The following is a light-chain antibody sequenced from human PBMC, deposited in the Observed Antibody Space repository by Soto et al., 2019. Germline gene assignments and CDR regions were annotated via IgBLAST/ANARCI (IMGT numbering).Light chain of an antibody. Sequence: QSVRTQPASGSGSPGQSSTISCTGTSSDVGSYNLVSWYQQHPGKAPKLMIYEVSKRPSGVSNRFSGSKSGNTASLTISGLQAEDEADYYCCSYAGSSTLYVFGTGTKVTVL. CDR1: SSDVGSYNL. J-gene: IGLJ1*01. CDR3: CSYAGSSTLYV. V-gene: IGLV2-23*02. CDR2: EVS.